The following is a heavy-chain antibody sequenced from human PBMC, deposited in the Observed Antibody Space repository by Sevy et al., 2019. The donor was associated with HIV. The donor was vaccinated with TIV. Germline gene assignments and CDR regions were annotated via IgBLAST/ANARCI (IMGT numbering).Heavy chain of an antibody. CDR2: IWYDGRTK. Sequence: GGSLSLSCSASGFTFRSFSMHWVRQAPGKGLEWVAAIWYDGRTKQYADSVKGRFTISRDNSKNMLNLEMNSLRAEDTALYFCARDSARVIVPTAGFDSWGQRTVVTVSS. CDR1: GFTFRSFS. D-gene: IGHD1-1*01. CDR3: ARDSARVIVPTAGFDS. J-gene: IGHJ5*01. V-gene: IGHV3-33*01.